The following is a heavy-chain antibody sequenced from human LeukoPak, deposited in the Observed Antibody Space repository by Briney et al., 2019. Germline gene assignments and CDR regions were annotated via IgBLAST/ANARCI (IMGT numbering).Heavy chain of an antibody. D-gene: IGHD5-18*01. V-gene: IGHV1-2*04. J-gene: IGHJ4*02. CDR2: INPNSGGT. Sequence: INPNSGGTNYAQKFQGWVTMTRDTSISTAYMELSRLRSDDTAVYYCARNGGFGGYSYGYDYWGQGTLVTVSS. CDR3: ARNGGFGGYSYGYDY.